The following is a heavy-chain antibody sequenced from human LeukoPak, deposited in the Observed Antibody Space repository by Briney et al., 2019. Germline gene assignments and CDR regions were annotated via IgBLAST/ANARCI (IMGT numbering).Heavy chain of an antibody. CDR2: IDHTGST. CDR1: GDSISMYY. Sequence: SETLSLTCSVSGDSISMYYWNWIRQSPGKGLEWIGYIDHTGSTNYNPSLNSRVTISRDTSTNHFSLKLSSVTAADTAVYFCARGRVSSSSWQSVYYYYLYMDVWGKGSTVTVSS. CDR3: ARGRVSSSSWQSVYYYYLYMDV. J-gene: IGHJ6*03. V-gene: IGHV4-59*01. D-gene: IGHD6-13*01.